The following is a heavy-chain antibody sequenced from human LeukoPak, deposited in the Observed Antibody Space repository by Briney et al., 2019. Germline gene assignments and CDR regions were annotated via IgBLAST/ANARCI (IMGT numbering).Heavy chain of an antibody. J-gene: IGHJ6*02. CDR2: IKQDGSVK. V-gene: IGHV3-7*02. CDR1: GFIFSSYW. CDR3: ARLGYCSSTNCFYGMDV. D-gene: IGHD2-2*01. Sequence: GGSLRLSCAASGFIFSSYWMSWVRQAPGKGLEWMANIKQDGSVKYYVDSVKGRFTISRDNAKNSLYLQMTSLRAEDTAVYYCARLGYCSSTNCFYGMDVWGQGTTVTVSS.